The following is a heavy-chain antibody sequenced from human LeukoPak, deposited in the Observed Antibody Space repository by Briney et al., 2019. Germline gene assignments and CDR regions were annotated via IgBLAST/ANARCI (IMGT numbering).Heavy chain of an antibody. J-gene: IGHJ3*02. CDR1: GGSFSGYY. Sequence: SETLSLTCAVYGGSFSGYYWSWIRQPPGKGLEWIGEINHSGSTNYNPSLKSRVTISVDTSKNQFSLKLSSVTAADTAVYYCARNLAYCGGDCYDAFDIWGQGTMVTVSS. V-gene: IGHV4-34*01. D-gene: IGHD2-21*02. CDR3: ARNLAYCGGDCYDAFDI. CDR2: INHSGST.